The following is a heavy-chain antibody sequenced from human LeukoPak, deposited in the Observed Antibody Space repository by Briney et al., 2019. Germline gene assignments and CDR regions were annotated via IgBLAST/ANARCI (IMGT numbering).Heavy chain of an antibody. CDR1: GYTFTGYY. D-gene: IGHD2-15*01. CDR2: INPNSGGT. CDR3: ARLGYCSGDSCDGFDY. Sequence: GASVKVSCKASGYTFTGYYMHWVRQAPGQGLEWMGRINPNSGGTNYAQKFQGRVTMTRDTSISTAYMELSRLRSDDTAVYYCARLGYCSGDSCDGFDYWGQGTLVTVSS. J-gene: IGHJ4*02. V-gene: IGHV1-2*06.